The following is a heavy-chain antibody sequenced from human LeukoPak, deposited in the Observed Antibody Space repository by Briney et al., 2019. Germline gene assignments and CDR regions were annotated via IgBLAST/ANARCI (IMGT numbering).Heavy chain of an antibody. J-gene: IGHJ4*02. CDR3: ARLYNWNYPYFDY. CDR2: ISSSGSTI. V-gene: IGHV3-11*04. D-gene: IGHD1-7*01. Sequence: GGSLRLSCAASGFTFSDYYMSWIRQAPGKGLEWVSYISSSGSTIYYADSVKGRFTISRDNAKNSLYLQMNSLRAEDTAVYYCARLYNWNYPYFDYWGQGTLVTVSS. CDR1: GFTFSDYY.